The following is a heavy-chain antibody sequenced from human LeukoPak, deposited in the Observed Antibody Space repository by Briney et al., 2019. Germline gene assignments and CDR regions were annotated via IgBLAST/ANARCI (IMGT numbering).Heavy chain of an antibody. CDR2: ISAYSGNT. J-gene: IGHJ3*02. V-gene: IGHV1-18*01. CDR1: GYTFTSHG. D-gene: IGHD3-22*01. CDR3: ACRGSGYYSLDI. Sequence: ASVKVSCKASGYTFTSHGLSWVRQAPGQGLEWMGWISAYSGNTNYAQKLQGRVTMTTDTSTSTAYMELRSLRSEDTAVYYCACRGSGYYSLDIWGQGTMVTVSS.